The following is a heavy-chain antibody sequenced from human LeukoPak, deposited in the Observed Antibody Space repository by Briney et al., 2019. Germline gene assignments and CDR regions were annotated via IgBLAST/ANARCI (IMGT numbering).Heavy chain of an antibody. J-gene: IGHJ4*02. CDR1: GYTFTDYY. V-gene: IGHV1-69-2*01. CDR2: VDPEDGET. Sequence: ASVKVSCKVSGYTFTDYYMHWVQRAPGKGLEWMGLVDPEDGETIYAEKFQGRVTIIADTSTDTAYMELSSLRSEDTAVYYCATGEQQLVQDYWGQGTLVTASS. CDR3: ATGEQQLVQDY. D-gene: IGHD6-13*01.